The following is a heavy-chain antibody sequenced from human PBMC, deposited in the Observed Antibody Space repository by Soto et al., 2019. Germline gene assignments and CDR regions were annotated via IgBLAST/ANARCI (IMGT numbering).Heavy chain of an antibody. J-gene: IGHJ5*02. V-gene: IGHV4-4*02. D-gene: IGHD3-10*01. CDR2: IYHSGST. Sequence: SETLSLTCAVSGGSISSSNWWSWVRQPPGKGLEWIGEIYHSGSTNYNPSLKSRVTISVDKSKNQFSLKLSSVTAADTAVYYCASRGLLWFGEQYNWFDPWGQGTLVTVSS. CDR3: ASRGLLWFGEQYNWFDP. CDR1: GGSISSSNW.